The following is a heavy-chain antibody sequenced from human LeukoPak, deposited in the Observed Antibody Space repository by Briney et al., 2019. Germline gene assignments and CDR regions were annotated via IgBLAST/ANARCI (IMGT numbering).Heavy chain of an antibody. Sequence: PGGSLRLSCAASGFTFSSHSMNWVRQAPGKGLEWVSSISPGGNYIYYADSVEGRFTISRDNSKNTLYLQMNSLRAEDTAVYYCAKDLTVTTLYYFDYWGQGTLVTVSS. V-gene: IGHV3-21*04. CDR3: AKDLTVTTLYYFDY. CDR2: ISPGGNYI. J-gene: IGHJ4*02. CDR1: GFTFSSHS. D-gene: IGHD4-11*01.